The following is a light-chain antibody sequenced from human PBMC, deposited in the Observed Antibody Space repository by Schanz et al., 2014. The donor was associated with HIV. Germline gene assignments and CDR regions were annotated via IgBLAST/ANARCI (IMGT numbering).Light chain of an antibody. Sequence: TVLTQSPGSLSLSPGETVTLSCRASRSVSSNFLAWYQQRPGQAPRLLIHGASRRATGIPDRFSGSGSGTDFTLTISRLEPEDFAIYYCQQYSTYPYTFGQGTKLDIQ. CDR1: RSVSSNF. CDR3: QQYSTYPYT. J-gene: IGKJ2*01. V-gene: IGKV3-20*01. CDR2: GAS.